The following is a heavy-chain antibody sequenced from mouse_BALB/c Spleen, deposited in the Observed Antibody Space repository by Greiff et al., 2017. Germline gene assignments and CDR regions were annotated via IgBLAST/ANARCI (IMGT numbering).Heavy chain of an antibody. CDR1: GFSLTSYG. J-gene: IGHJ2*01. Sequence: QVQLKQSGPGLVQPSQSLSITCTVSGFSLTSYGVHWVRQSPGKGLEWLGVIWGGGSTDYNAAFISRLSISKDNSKSQVFFKMNSLQANDTAIYYCARTSRDGNFDYWGQGTTLTVSS. D-gene: IGHD2-3*01. CDR2: IWGGGST. V-gene: IGHV2-2*02. CDR3: ARTSRDGNFDY.